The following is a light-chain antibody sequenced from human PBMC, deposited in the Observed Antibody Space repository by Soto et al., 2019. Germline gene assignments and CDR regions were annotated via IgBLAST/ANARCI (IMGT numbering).Light chain of an antibody. CDR3: RQYGRSPWT. V-gene: IGKV3-20*01. CDR1: QTVDSNF. CDR2: GAS. J-gene: IGKJ1*01. Sequence: EIVMTQSPATLSVSPGERATLSCRASQTVDSNFLAWYQQKPGQAPRLLIYGASSRATGIPDRFSGSGSGTDFTLTISRLEPEDFAVYYCRQYGRSPWTFGQGTKVDIK.